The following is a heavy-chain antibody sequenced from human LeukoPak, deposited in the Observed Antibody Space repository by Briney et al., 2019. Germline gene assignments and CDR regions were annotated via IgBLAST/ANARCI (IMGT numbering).Heavy chain of an antibody. V-gene: IGHV3-23*01. D-gene: IGHD2-2*01. CDR2: IDGSGDNR. CDR1: GFSFSSYW. Sequence: GGSLRLSCAASGFSFSSYWMNWVRQAPGKGLEWVSSIDGSGDNRYYADSVKGRFTISRDNSGNTLYLQLRGLGAEDTATYYCAKVQMSTGWTFDFWGQGSLVTVSS. CDR3: AKVQMSTGWTFDF. J-gene: IGHJ4*02.